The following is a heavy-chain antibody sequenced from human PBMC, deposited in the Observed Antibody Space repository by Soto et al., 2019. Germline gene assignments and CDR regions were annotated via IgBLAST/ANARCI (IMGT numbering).Heavy chain of an antibody. CDR1: GFTFSSYS. J-gene: IGHJ3*02. Sequence: EVQLVESGGGLVKPGGSLRLSCAASGFTFSSYSMNWVRQAPGKGLEWVSSISSSSSYIYYADSVKGRFTISRDNAKNSLYLQMNSLRAEDTAVYYCALLHSRYDSSGYYPAAAFDIWGQGTMVTVSS. V-gene: IGHV3-21*01. CDR2: ISSSSSYI. D-gene: IGHD3-22*01. CDR3: ALLHSRYDSSGYYPAAAFDI.